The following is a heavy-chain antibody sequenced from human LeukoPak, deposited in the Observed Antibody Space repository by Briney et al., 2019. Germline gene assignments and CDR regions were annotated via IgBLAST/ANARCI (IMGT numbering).Heavy chain of an antibody. Sequence: PGGSLRLSCPASGFSFSSYAMHWVRQAPGKGLEYVSAISSNGGNTYYADSVKGRFTISRDNSKNTLYLQMSSLRDEDTAVYYCVRIVGATYFDYWGQGTLVTVSS. CDR1: GFSFSSYA. V-gene: IGHV3-64D*09. D-gene: IGHD1-26*01. CDR2: ISSNGGNT. CDR3: VRIVGATYFDY. J-gene: IGHJ4*02.